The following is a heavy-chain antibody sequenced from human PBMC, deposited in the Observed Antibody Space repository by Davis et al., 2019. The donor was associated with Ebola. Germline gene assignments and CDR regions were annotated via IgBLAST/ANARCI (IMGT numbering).Heavy chain of an antibody. Sequence: SVKVSCKASGGTFSSYAISWVRQAPGQGLEWMGGIIPIFGTANYAQKFQGRVTITADESTSTAYMELSSLRSEDTAVYYCARDHYGDYGYYYGMDVWGQGTTVTVSS. CDR2: IIPIFGTA. D-gene: IGHD4-17*01. V-gene: IGHV1-69*13. J-gene: IGHJ6*02. CDR3: ARDHYGDYGYYYGMDV. CDR1: GGTFSSYA.